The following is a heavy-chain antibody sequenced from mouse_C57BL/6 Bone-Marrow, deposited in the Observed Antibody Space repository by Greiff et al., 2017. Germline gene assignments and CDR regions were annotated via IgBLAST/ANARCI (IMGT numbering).Heavy chain of an antibody. V-gene: IGHV1-69*01. J-gene: IGHJ2*01. CDR1: GYTFTSYW. Sequence: VQLQQPGAELVMPGASVKLSCKASGYTFTSYWMHWVKQRPGQGLEWIGEIDPSDSYTNYNQKFKGKSTLTVDKSSGTAYMQLSSLTSEDSSVYYCARMDYYGRLDYWGQGTTLTVSS. CDR3: ARMDYYGRLDY. CDR2: IDPSDSYT. D-gene: IGHD1-1*01.